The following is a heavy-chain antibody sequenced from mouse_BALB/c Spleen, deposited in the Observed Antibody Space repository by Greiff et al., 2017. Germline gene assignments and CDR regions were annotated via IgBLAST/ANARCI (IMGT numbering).Heavy chain of an antibody. D-gene: IGHD2-1*01. V-gene: IGHV1-7*01. J-gene: IGHJ4*01. CDR3: AIFYYGNYDCAMDD. CDR1: GYTFTSYW. Sequence: VQLQQSGAELAKPGASVKMSCKASGYTFTSYWMHWVKQRPGQGLEWIGYINPSTGYTEYNQKFKDKATLTADKSSSTAYMQLSSLTSEDSAVYYCAIFYYGNYDCAMDDWGQGTSVTVSS. CDR2: INPSTGYT.